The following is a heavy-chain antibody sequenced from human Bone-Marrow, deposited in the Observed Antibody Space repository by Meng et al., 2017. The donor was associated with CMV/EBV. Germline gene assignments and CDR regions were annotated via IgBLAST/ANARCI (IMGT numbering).Heavy chain of an antibody. CDR3: AKDLVVRGVNRDY. J-gene: IGHJ4*02. V-gene: IGHV3-33*06. D-gene: IGHD3-10*01. CDR2: VWYDGSNT. Sequence: GGSLRLSCVASGFPFSTYGMHWVRQTPGKGLEWVAVVWYDGSNTQYGDSVKGRFTISRDNSKKTLYLQMNSLRAEDTAVYYCAKDLVVRGVNRDYWGQGTLVTVSS. CDR1: GFPFSTYG.